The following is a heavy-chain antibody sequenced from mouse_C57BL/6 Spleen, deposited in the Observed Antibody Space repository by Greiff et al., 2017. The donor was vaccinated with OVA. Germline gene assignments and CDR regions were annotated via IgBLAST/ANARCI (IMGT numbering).Heavy chain of an antibody. Sequence: VQLQQSGPELVKPGASVKISCKASGYTFTDYYMNWVKQSHGKSLEWIGDINPNNGGTSYNQKFKCKATLTVDKSSSTAYMELRSLTSEDSAVYYCARDDGYSAWFAYWGQGTLVTVSA. V-gene: IGHV1-26*01. J-gene: IGHJ3*01. CDR3: ARDDGYSAWFAY. CDR2: INPNNGGT. CDR1: GYTFTDYY. D-gene: IGHD2-3*01.